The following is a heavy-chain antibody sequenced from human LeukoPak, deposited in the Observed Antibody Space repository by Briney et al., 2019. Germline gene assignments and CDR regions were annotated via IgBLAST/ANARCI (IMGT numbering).Heavy chain of an antibody. J-gene: IGHJ4*02. CDR3: AKDGGYCTNGVCYTGYFDY. CDR1: GFTFSSYG. D-gene: IGHD2-8*01. Sequence: GGSLRLSCAASGFTFSSYGMHWVRQAPGKGLEWVAVISYDGSNKYYADSVKGRFTISRDNSKNTLYLQMNSLRAEDTAVYYCAKDGGYCTNGVCYTGYFDYWGQGTLVTVSS. V-gene: IGHV3-30*18. CDR2: ISYDGSNK.